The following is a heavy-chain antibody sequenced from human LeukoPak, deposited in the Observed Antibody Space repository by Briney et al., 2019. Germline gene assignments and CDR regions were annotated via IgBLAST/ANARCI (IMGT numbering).Heavy chain of an antibody. D-gene: IGHD3-10*01. Sequence: SETLSLTCAVYGGSFSGYYWSWIRQPPGKGLEWIGEINPGGSTNYNPSLKSRVTISVDTSKNQFSLQLSSVSAADTAVFYCAANSADYNTLGSSYKVWGQGTLVTVSS. CDR1: GGSFSGYY. J-gene: IGHJ4*02. V-gene: IGHV4-34*01. CDR2: INPGGST. CDR3: AANSADYNTLGSSYKV.